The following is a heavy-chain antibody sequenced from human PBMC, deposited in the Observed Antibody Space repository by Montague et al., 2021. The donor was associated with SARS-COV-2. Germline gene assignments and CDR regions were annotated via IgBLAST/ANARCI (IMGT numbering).Heavy chain of an antibody. CDR2: ISWNSGCI. Sequence: SLRLSCAASGFIFEDYAMHWVRQAPGKGLEWVSGISWNSGCIAYADSVKGRFTISRENAKNSLYLQMSSLRPEDTALYYCAKDGGHSRGYYYEGGFDSWGQGTPVTVSS. D-gene: IGHD3-22*01. CDR3: AKDGGHSRGYYYEGGFDS. J-gene: IGHJ4*02. CDR1: GFIFEDYA. V-gene: IGHV3-9*01.